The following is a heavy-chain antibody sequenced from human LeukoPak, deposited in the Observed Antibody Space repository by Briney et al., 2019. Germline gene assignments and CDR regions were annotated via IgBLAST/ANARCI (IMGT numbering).Heavy chain of an antibody. CDR3: TTVSASADMTTVTTLDY. CDR2: IKSKTDGGTT. J-gene: IGHJ4*02. Sequence: GGSLRLSCAASGFTFSNAWMSWVRQAPGKGLEWVGRIKSKTDGGTTDYAAPVKGRFTISRDDSKNTLYPQMNSLKTEDTAVYYCTTVSASADMTTVTTLDYWGQGTLVTVSS. CDR1: GFTFSNAW. D-gene: IGHD4-17*01. V-gene: IGHV3-15*01.